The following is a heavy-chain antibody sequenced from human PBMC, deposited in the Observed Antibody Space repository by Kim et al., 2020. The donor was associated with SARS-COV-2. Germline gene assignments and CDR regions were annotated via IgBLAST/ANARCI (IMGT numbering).Heavy chain of an antibody. CDR3: ARVSGLGQIYYYYGMDV. D-gene: IGHD1-26*01. CDR2: IYYSGST. J-gene: IGHJ6*02. CDR1: GGSISSGGYY. V-gene: IGHV4-31*03. Sequence: SETLSLTCTVSGGSISSGGYYWSWIRQHPGKGLEWIGYIYYSGSTYYNPSLKSRVTISVDTSKNQFSLKLSSVTAADTAVYYCARVSGLGQIYYYYGMDVWGQGTTVTVSS.